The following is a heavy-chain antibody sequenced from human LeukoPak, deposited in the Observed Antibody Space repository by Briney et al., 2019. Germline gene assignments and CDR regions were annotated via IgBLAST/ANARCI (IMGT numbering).Heavy chain of an antibody. D-gene: IGHD1-20*01. V-gene: IGHV4-38-2*02. CDR1: GYSISSGYY. J-gene: IGHJ4*02. CDR3: ARDNWNGFFDY. CDR2: IYHSGST. Sequence: SETLSLTCTVSGYSISSGYYWGWIRQPPGKGLEWIGSIYHSGSTYYNPSLKSRVTISVDTSKNQFSLKLSSVTAADTAVYYCARDNWNGFFDYWGQGTLVTVSS.